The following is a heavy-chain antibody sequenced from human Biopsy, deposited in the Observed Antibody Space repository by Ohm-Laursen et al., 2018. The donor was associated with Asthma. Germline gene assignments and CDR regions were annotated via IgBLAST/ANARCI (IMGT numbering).Heavy chain of an antibody. CDR1: GHTFTGCH. Sequence: SVKVSCKASGHTFTGCHIHWMRQAPGQGLEWMGRINPNSGGTNYAQKFQGRVTMTRDTSISTAYMEVSRLRSDDTAVYYCARGQKSAGDRWFDPWGQGTLVTVSS. J-gene: IGHJ5*02. V-gene: IGHV1-2*06. CDR2: INPNSGGT. CDR3: ARGQKSAGDRWFDP. D-gene: IGHD6-13*01.